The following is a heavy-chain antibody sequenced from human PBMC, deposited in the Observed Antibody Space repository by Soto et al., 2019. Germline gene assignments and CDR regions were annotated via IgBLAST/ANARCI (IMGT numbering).Heavy chain of an antibody. D-gene: IGHD3-10*01. CDR1: GYNFNTFV. CDR2: ISAYNGNT. J-gene: IGHJ6*02. CDR3: ARSMVRGEAAYYYYGMDV. Sequence: ASVKFSCKASGYNFNTFVIHWVRQAPGQGLEWMGWISAYNGNTNYAQKLQGRVTMTTDTSTSTAYMELRSLRSDDTAVYYCARSMVRGEAAYYYYGMDVWGQGTTVTVSS. V-gene: IGHV1-18*01.